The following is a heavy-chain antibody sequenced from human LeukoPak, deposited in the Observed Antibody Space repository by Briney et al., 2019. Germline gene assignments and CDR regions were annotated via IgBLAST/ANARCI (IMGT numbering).Heavy chain of an antibody. Sequence: GGSLRLSCAAPGFTFSIYSMSWVRQAPGKGPEWLSYISTSSITKYYADSVKGRFTISRDDAKNSLSLQMNSLRADDTAVYYCAKEMGFCSGGSCYRWFDSWGQGTLVTVSS. J-gene: IGHJ5*01. CDR3: AKEMGFCSGGSCYRWFDS. CDR1: GFTFSIYS. V-gene: IGHV3-48*01. D-gene: IGHD2-15*01. CDR2: ISTSSITK.